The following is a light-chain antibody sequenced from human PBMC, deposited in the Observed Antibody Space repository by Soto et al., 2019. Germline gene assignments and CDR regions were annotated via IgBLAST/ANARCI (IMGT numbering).Light chain of an antibody. Sequence: DIQMTQSPSTLSASVGDRVTISCRASQTISSCLAWYQQKPGKAPKLLIYDASSLESGVPSRFSGSGSGTEFTLTISSLQTDDFATYYCQQYNSYPWTFGQGTKVDIK. V-gene: IGKV1-5*01. CDR2: DAS. CDR3: QQYNSYPWT. CDR1: QTISSC. J-gene: IGKJ1*01.